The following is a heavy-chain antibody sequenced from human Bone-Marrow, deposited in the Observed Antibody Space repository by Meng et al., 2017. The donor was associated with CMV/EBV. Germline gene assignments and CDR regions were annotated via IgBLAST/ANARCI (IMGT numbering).Heavy chain of an antibody. V-gene: IGHV1-18*01. Sequence: ASVKVSCKASGYTFTSYGISWVRQAPGQGLEWMGWISAYNGNTNYAQKLQGRVTMTTDTSTSTAYMELRSLRSDDTAMYYCARIKRSSGATTGSGWFDPWGQGTLVTVSS. J-gene: IGHJ5*02. CDR3: ARIKRSSGATTGSGWFDP. CDR1: GYTFTSYG. D-gene: IGHD1-14*01. CDR2: ISAYNGNT.